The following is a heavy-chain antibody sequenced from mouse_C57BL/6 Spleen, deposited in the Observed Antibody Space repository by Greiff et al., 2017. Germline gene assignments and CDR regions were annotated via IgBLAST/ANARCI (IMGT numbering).Heavy chain of an antibody. D-gene: IGHD2-1*01. CDR2: INPSNGGT. CDR3: ARSASYCGNWENLDY. CDR1: GYTFTSYW. J-gene: IGHJ2*01. V-gene: IGHV1-53*01. Sequence: VQLQQPGTELVKPGASVKLSCKASGYTFTSYWMHWVKQRPGQGLEWIGNINPSNGGTNYNEKFKSKATLTVDKSSSTAYMQLSSLTSEDSAVYYCARSASYCGNWENLDYWGQGTTLTVSS.